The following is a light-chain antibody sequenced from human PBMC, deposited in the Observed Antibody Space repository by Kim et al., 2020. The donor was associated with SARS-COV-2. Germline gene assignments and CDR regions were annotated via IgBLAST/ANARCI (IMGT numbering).Light chain of an antibody. CDR1: QAIYNS. V-gene: IGKV1-16*02. J-gene: IGKJ2*01. Sequence: ASVGDRVTITCRASQAIYNSLAWFQQKPGKAPTSLIYAASSLQSGVPSKFSGSGSGTDFTLTISSLQPEDFATSYCQQYNNYPQTFGQGTKVDIK. CDR2: AAS. CDR3: QQYNNYPQT.